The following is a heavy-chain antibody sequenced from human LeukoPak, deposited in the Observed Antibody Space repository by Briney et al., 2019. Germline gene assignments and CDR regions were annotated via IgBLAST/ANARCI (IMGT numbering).Heavy chain of an antibody. CDR3: ASAPPLKYSSSWFQPRRFDY. J-gene: IGHJ4*02. CDR1: GYTFTSYG. V-gene: IGHV1-8*01. CDR2: MNPNSGNT. Sequence: ASVKVSCKASGYTFTSYGINWVRQATGQGLEWMGWMNPNSGNTGYAQKFQGRVTMTRNTSISTAYMVLSSLRSEDTAVYYCASAPPLKYSSSWFQPRRFDYWGQGTLVTVSS. D-gene: IGHD6-13*01.